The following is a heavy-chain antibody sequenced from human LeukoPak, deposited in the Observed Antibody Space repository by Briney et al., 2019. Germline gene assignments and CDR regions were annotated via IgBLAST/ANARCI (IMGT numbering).Heavy chain of an antibody. CDR3: TTDPTYCGGDCYPPHDY. V-gene: IGHV3-15*01. CDR2: IKSKSDGGTT. D-gene: IGHD2-21*02. Sequence: GGSLRLSCTASGFTFSHAWMDWVRQVPGKGLEWVGRIKSKSDGGTTDYAAPVKGKFTISKDDSKNTLYLQMNSLKTEGTAVYYCTTDPTYCGGDCYPPHDYWGQGTLVTVSS. CDR1: GFTFSHAW. J-gene: IGHJ4*02.